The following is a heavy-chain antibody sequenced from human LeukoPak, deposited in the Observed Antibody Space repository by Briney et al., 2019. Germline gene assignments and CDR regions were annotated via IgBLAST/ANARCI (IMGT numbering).Heavy chain of an antibody. J-gene: IGHJ4*02. V-gene: IGHV3-23*01. CDR3: AKDQGSSGWKGLVDY. D-gene: IGHD6-19*01. CDR2: ISGSGGST. CDR1: GFTFSSYG. Sequence: GGSLRLSCASTGFTFSSYGMTWVREAPGKVLEWVSAISGSGGSTYYADCVKGRFTISRDNSKNTLYLQMNSLRAEDTAVYYCAKDQGSSGWKGLVDYWGQGTLVTVSS.